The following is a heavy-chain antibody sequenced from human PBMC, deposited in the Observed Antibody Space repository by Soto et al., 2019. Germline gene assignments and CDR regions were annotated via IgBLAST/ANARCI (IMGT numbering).Heavy chain of an antibody. Sequence: QVQLVQSGAEVKKPGSSVKVSCKASGGTFSSYAISWVRQAPGQGLEWMGGIIPIFGTANYAQKVQGRVTITADEPTSAAYMELSSRRSEDTAVYYCARAFYRSPNDGWFDPWGQGTLVTVSS. J-gene: IGHJ5*02. D-gene: IGHD6-13*01. V-gene: IGHV1-69*01. CDR2: IIPIFGTA. CDR3: ARAFYRSPNDGWFDP. CDR1: GGTFSSYA.